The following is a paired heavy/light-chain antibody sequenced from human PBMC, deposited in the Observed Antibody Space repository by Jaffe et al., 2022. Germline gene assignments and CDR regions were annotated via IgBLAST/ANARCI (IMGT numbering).Heavy chain of an antibody. D-gene: IGHD2-21*01. V-gene: IGHV3-48*03. CDR2: ITGDSIA. CDR3: AREIPNCVGDCLDY. CDR1: GFTFSSFE. Sequence: EVQLVESGGDLVQPGGSLRLSCAASGFTFSSFEMNWVRQAPGKGLEWVSYITGDSIARYTDSVKGRFTISRDNAKNSLFLQMNSLRAEDTALYYCAREIPNCVGDCLDYWGQGTLVTVSP. J-gene: IGHJ4*02.
Light chain of an antibody. CDR1: SGDVGSYDS. V-gene: IGLV2-23*02. J-gene: IGLJ1*01. CDR3: SSYAVPTIFYV. CDR2: EVN. Sequence: QSALTQPASVSGSPGQSITISCTGTSGDVGSYDSVSWYQHHPGKAPKLIIYEVNKRPSGVSDRLSGSKSGNTASLTISGLRAEDEADYYCSSYAVPTIFYVLGTGTKVTVL.